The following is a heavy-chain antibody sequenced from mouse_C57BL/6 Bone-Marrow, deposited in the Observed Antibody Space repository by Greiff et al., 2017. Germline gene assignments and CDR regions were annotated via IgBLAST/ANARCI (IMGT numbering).Heavy chain of an antibody. V-gene: IGHV14-4*01. Sequence: EVQLQQSGAELVRPGASVKLSCTASGFNIKDDYMHWVKQRPEQGLEWIGWIDPENGDTDYASKFQGKATITADTSSNTAYLQLSSLTSEDMAVYYCTSQLYAMDYWGQGTSVTVSS. CDR2: IDPENGDT. CDR1: GFNIKDDY. D-gene: IGHD3-1*01. J-gene: IGHJ4*01. CDR3: TSQLYAMDY.